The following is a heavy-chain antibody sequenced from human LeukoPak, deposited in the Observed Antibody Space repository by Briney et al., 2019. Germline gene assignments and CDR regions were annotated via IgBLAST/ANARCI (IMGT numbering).Heavy chain of an antibody. D-gene: IGHD1-26*01. CDR2: ISGSGGST. V-gene: IGHV3-20*04. CDR1: GFTFSSYG. J-gene: IGHJ6*03. CDR3: VRASLSGSYLYYYYYYMDV. Sequence: PGGTLRLSCAASGFTFSSYGMSWVRQAPGKGLEWVSAISGSGGSTGYADSVKGRFTISRDNAKNSLYLQMNSLRAEDTALYYCVRASLSGSYLYYYYYYMDVWGNGTTVTVSS.